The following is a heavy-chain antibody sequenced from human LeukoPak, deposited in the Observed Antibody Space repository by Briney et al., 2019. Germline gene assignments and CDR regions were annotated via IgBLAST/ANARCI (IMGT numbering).Heavy chain of an antibody. V-gene: IGHV4-59*01. CDR3: ARETSQKGAHYMDV. D-gene: IGHD3-16*01. CDR2: IYYSGST. Sequence: SETLSLTCTVTGASISSYYWSWIRQPPGKGLEWIGYIYYSGSTNYNPSLKSRVTISEDTSKNHFSLKLSSVTAADTAVYYCARETSQKGAHYMDVWGKGTTVTISS. CDR1: GASISSYY. J-gene: IGHJ6*03.